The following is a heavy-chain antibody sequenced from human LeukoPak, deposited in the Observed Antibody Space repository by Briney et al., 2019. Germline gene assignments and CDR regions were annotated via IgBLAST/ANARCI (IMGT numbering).Heavy chain of an antibody. J-gene: IGHJ4*02. CDR1: GFTFSNYW. Sequence: GGSLRLSCVASGFTFSNYWMSWVRQAPGKGLEWVANIRKDGSDKYYVDSVKGRFTISRDNAKNSLYLQMNSLRAEDTAVYYCATDPAGIGSESYWGQGTLVTVSS. CDR3: ATDPAGIGSESY. V-gene: IGHV3-7*01. D-gene: IGHD1-14*01. CDR2: IRKDGSDK.